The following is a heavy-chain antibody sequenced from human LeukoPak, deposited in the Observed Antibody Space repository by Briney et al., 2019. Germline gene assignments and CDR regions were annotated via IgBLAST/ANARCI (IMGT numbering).Heavy chain of an antibody. CDR2: ISSSGSNI. CDR3: ARSLRYYYGSGSYSDPGTEDY. J-gene: IGHJ4*02. Sequence: GGSLRLSCAASGFTFSSYEMNWVRQAPGKGLEWVSYISSSGSNIYYADSVKGRFTISRDNAKNSLYLQMNSLRAEDTAVYYCARSLRYYYGSGSYSDPGTEDYWGQGTLVTVSS. D-gene: IGHD3-10*01. V-gene: IGHV3-48*03. CDR1: GFTFSSYE.